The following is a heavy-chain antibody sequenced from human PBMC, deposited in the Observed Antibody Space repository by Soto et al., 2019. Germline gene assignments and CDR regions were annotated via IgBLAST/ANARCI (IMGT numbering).Heavy chain of an antibody. CDR2: IDSSSDTI. Sequence: EVQLVESGGGLVQPGGSLRVSCAASGFTLSRYSMNWVRQAPGKGLEWLSYIDSSSDTIYYADSVKGRFIISRDNAKNSLYLQMNSLRDEETAVYYCARGGVATIFGDSWGQGTLVTVSS. D-gene: IGHD5-12*01. J-gene: IGHJ4*02. CDR1: GFTLSRYS. CDR3: ARGGVATIFGDS. V-gene: IGHV3-48*02.